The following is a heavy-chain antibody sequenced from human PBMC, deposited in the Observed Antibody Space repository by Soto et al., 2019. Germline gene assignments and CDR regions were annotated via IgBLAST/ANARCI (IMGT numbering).Heavy chain of an antibody. CDR2: IWYDGSKE. D-gene: IGHD4-4*01. J-gene: IGHJ4*02. CDR3: ARFNGGNSVGSFDY. CDR1: GFTFSGFC. Sequence: QVQLVESGGGVVQPGRSLRLSCAASGFTFSGFCMHWVRQAPGKGLEWVAVIWYDGSKEYYVDSVKGRFTISRDNSKNILYLQINSLRAEDTAVYYCARFNGGNSVGSFDYWGQGALVTVSS. V-gene: IGHV3-33*01.